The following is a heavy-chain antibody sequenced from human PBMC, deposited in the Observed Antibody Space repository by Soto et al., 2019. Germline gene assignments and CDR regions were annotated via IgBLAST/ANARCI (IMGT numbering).Heavy chain of an antibody. Sequence: PSETLSLTCTVSGGSISSYYWSWIRQPPGKGLEWIGYIYYSGSTKYDPSLKSRVTISVDTSKNQFSLKLSSVTAADTAVYYCARRSGTYYYYFDYWGQGTLVTVSS. V-gene: IGHV4-59*01. CDR2: IYYSGST. CDR3: ARRSGTYYYYFDY. J-gene: IGHJ4*02. D-gene: IGHD1-26*01. CDR1: GGSISSYY.